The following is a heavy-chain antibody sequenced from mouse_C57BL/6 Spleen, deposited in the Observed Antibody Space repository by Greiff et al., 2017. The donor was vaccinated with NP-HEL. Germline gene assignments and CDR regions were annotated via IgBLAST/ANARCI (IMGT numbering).Heavy chain of an antibody. CDR2: INPNNGGT. Sequence: EVQLQQSGPELVKPGASVKISCKASGYTFTDYYMNWVKQSHGKSLEWIGDINPNNGGTSYNQKFKGKATLTVDKSSSTDYMELRSLTSEDSAVYYCARIEIYYGNWYFDVWGTGTTVTVSS. D-gene: IGHD2-1*01. CDR3: ARIEIYYGNWYFDV. CDR1: GYTFTDYY. J-gene: IGHJ1*03. V-gene: IGHV1-26*01.